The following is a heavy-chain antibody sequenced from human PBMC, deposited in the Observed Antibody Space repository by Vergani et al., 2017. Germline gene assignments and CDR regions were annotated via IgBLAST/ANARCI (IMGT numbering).Heavy chain of an antibody. CDR2: INHSGSP. D-gene: IGHD3-10*01. CDR1: GGSFSGYY. CDR3: ARGGTRYLMVRGVYYFDY. V-gene: IGHV4-34*01. J-gene: IGHJ4*02. Sequence: QVQLQQWGAGLLKPSETLSLTCAVYGGSFSGYYWSWIRQPPGKGLEWIGEINHSGSPNYNPSLKSRVPISVDTSKNQFSLKLSSVTAADTAVYSGARGGTRYLMVRGVYYFDYWGQGTLVTVSS.